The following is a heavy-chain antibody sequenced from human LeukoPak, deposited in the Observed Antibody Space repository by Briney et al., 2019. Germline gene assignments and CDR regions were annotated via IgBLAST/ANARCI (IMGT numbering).Heavy chain of an antibody. Sequence: PSETLSLTCAVYGGSFSGYYWSWIRQPPGKGLEWIGEINHSGSTNYNPSLKSRVTISVDTSKNQFSLKLSSVTAADTAVYYCARPQGALGYYFDYWGQGTLVTVSS. V-gene: IGHV4-34*01. CDR2: INHSGST. J-gene: IGHJ4*02. CDR1: GGSFSGYY. CDR3: ARPQGALGYYFDY. D-gene: IGHD2-15*01.